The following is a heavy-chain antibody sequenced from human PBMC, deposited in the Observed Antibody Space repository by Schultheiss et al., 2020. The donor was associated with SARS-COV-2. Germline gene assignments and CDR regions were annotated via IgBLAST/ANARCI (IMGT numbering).Heavy chain of an antibody. CDR2: IIPIFGTA. J-gene: IGHJ2*01. D-gene: IGHD3-3*01. CDR3: ARDRYDFWSGYVSYWYFDL. Sequence: SVKVSCKASGGTFISYAISWVRQAPGQGLEWMGGIIPIFGTANYAQKFQGRVTITADESTSTAYMELISLRSEDTAVYYCARDRYDFWSGYVSYWYFDLFVRGALVTVSS. CDR1: GGTFISYA. V-gene: IGHV1-69*13.